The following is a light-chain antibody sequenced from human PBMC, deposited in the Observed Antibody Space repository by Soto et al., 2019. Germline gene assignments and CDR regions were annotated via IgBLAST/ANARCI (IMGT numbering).Light chain of an antibody. CDR2: AAS. CDR1: QSISNY. V-gene: IGKV1-39*01. CDR3: HQNYNVPPWT. Sequence: DIQMTQSPSSLSASVVDRVTIACRASQSISNYLDWYQVKPGKAPKLLIYAASSLQSGVPSRFSGSGSGTDFTLTITSLQAEDFATYYCHQNYNVPPWTFGQGTKVDIK. J-gene: IGKJ1*01.